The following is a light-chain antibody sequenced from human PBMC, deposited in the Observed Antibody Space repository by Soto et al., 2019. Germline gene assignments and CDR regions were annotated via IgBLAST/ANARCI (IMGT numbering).Light chain of an antibody. Sequence: ETVLTQSPGTLSLSPGERATLSCRASQSVRSNYLAWYQQKPGQAPRLLIYNSSTRATGIPDRFSGSGSGTDFTLTISRLQPEDFALYYCQQYRDLPQTLGQGTKVDIK. J-gene: IGKJ1*01. CDR3: QQYRDLPQT. CDR2: NSS. V-gene: IGKV3-20*01. CDR1: QSVRSNY.